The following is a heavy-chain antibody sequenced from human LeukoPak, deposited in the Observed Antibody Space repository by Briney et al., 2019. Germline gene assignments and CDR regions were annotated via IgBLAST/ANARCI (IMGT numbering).Heavy chain of an antibody. J-gene: IGHJ6*02. CDR2: IYSGGKS. CDR1: GGSISGDY. V-gene: IGHV4-4*07. Sequence: PSETLSLTCTVSGGSISGDYWNWIRQPAGKGLEWIGRIYSGGKSYYNPSLKSRVTMSVDTSKNQFSLKLSSVTAADTAVYYCARDGPGGLVRAQYYYYGMDVWGQGTTVTVSS. D-gene: IGHD3-10*01. CDR3: ARDGPGGLVRAQYYYYGMDV.